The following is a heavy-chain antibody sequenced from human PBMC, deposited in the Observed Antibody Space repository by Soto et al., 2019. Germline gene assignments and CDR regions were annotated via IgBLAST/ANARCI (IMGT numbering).Heavy chain of an antibody. Sequence: QVPLVQSGAEVKKPGASVKVSCKASGYTFTSYAMHWVRQAPGQRLEWMGWINAGNGNTKYSQKFQGRVTITRDTSASTAYMELSSLRSEDTAVYYCARGGGYSGYDSDWFDPWGQGTLVTVSS. J-gene: IGHJ5*02. CDR1: GYTFTSYA. CDR2: INAGNGNT. D-gene: IGHD5-12*01. CDR3: ARGGGYSGYDSDWFDP. V-gene: IGHV1-3*01.